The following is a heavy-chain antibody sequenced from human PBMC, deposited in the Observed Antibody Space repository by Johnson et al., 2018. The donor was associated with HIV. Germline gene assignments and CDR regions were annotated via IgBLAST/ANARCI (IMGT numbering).Heavy chain of an antibody. V-gene: IGHV3-11*04. CDR1: GFTFSDYY. D-gene: IGHD1-14*01. Sequence: QVQLVESGGGLVKPGGSLRLSCAASGFTFSDYYMSWIRQAPGKGLEWLSYIRSSGSTIYYSDSVKGRFPISRDNAKNSLYLQRNSLRAEDTAVYYCARDAHRTDDAFDIWGQGTMVTVSS. J-gene: IGHJ3*02. CDR2: IRSSGSTI. CDR3: ARDAHRTDDAFDI.